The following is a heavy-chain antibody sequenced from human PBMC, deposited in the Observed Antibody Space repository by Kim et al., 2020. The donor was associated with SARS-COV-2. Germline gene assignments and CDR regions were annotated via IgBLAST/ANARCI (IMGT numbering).Heavy chain of an antibody. CDR3: ARRRGQLATDYYYGMDV. Sequence: GESLKISCKGSGYSFTSYWIGWVRQMPGKGLEWMGIIYPGDSDTRYSPSFQGQVTISADKSISTAYLQWSSLKASDTAMYYCARRRGQLATDYYYGMDVWGQGTTVTVSS. CDR1: GYSFTSYW. CDR2: IYPGDSDT. V-gene: IGHV5-51*01. J-gene: IGHJ6*02. D-gene: IGHD6-6*01.